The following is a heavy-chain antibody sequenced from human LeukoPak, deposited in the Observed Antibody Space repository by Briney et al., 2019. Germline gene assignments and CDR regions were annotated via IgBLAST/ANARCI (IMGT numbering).Heavy chain of an antibody. V-gene: IGHV1-69*05. CDR3: ARAYGFTIPGSPRRAFDI. CDR2: NIPIFGTA. Sequence: GASVKVSCKASGGTFSSYAISWVRQAPGQGLEWMGGNIPIFGTANYAQKFEGRVTITTDESTSTAYMELSSLRSEDTAVYYCARAYGFTIPGSPRRAFDIWGQGTMATVSS. CDR1: GGTFSSYA. J-gene: IGHJ3*02. D-gene: IGHD3-16*01.